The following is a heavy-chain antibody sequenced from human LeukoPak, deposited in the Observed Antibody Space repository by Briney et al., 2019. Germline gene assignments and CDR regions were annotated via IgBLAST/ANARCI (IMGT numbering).Heavy chain of an antibody. D-gene: IGHD6-25*01. CDR2: KNHSSGNA. CDR1: GYTFTSYD. V-gene: IGHV1-8*01. CDR3: ARGRQRSYYYYYYMDV. J-gene: IGHJ6*03. Sequence: GASVKVSCKASGYTFTSYDINWVRQATGQGLEWMGWKNHSSGNAGYAQKFEGRVIMTRNTTISTAYMELSSMRSEDTAVYYCARGRQRSYYYYYYMDVWGKGTTVTVSS.